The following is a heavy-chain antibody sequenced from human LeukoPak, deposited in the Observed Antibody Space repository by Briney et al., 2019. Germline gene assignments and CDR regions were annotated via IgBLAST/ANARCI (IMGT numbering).Heavy chain of an antibody. J-gene: IGHJ4*02. Sequence: GGSLRLSCAASGFTFSSYAMHWVRQAPGKGLEWVAVISYDGSNKYYVDSVKGRFTISRDNSKNTLYLQMSSLRAEDTAVYYCAKQLGYCSDGSCYFPYWGQGTLVTVPS. V-gene: IGHV3-30-3*02. CDR3: AKQLGYCSDGSCYFPY. CDR1: GFTFSSYA. D-gene: IGHD2-15*01. CDR2: ISYDGSNK.